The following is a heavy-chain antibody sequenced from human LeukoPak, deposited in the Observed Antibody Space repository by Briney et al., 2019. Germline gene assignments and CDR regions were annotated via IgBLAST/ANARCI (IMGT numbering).Heavy chain of an antibody. CDR3: ARSPNCGGDCS. J-gene: IGHJ5*02. D-gene: IGHD2-21*02. CDR1: GFNLSTYW. Sequence: GGSLRLSCAVSGFNLSTYWMHWVRQAPGKGLVWVSRIDSDGRSTSYADSVKGRFIISRDNAKNTLYLQMNSLRAEDTAVYYCARSPNCGGDCSWGQGTLVTVS. CDR2: IDSDGRST. V-gene: IGHV3-74*01.